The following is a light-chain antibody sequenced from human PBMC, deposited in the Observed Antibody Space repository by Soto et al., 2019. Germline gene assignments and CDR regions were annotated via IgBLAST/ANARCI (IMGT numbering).Light chain of an antibody. CDR2: GAS. CDR3: QQYDSWPLT. CDR1: QSVSKSY. V-gene: IGKV3-15*01. J-gene: IGKJ4*01. Sequence: EKVMTQSPATLSVSPGERATLSCRASQSVSKSYLAWYQQKPGQAPRLLIYGASTRATGIPARFSGSGSGTEFTLTISSLQSEDFAVYYCQQYDSWPLTFGGGTKVEIK.